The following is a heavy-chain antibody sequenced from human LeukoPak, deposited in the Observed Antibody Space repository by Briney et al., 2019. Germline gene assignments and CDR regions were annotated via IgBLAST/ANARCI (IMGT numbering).Heavy chain of an antibody. V-gene: IGHV3-33*06. D-gene: IGHD5-18*01. CDR2: IWYDGSNK. CDR1: GFTFSSYG. Sequence: PGGSLRLSCAASGFTFSSYGMHWVRQAPGKGLEWVAVIWYDGSNKYYADSVKGRFTISRDNSKNTLYLQMNSLRAEDTAVYYCAKLPGKIQLWPADYWGQGTLVTVSS. CDR3: AKLPGKIQLWPADY. J-gene: IGHJ4*02.